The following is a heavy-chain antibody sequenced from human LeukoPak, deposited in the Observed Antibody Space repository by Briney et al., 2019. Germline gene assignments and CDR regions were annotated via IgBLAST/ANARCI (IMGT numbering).Heavy chain of an antibody. Sequence: GGSLRLSCAASGFTFSSYAMSWVRQAPGKGLEWVSGISWNSGSIGYADSVKGRFTISRDNAKNSLYLQMNSLRAEDTALYYCAKAMRYYYDSRGAFDIWGQGTMVTVSS. J-gene: IGHJ3*02. CDR1: GFTFSSYA. CDR3: AKAMRYYYDSRGAFDI. D-gene: IGHD3-22*01. V-gene: IGHV3-9*01. CDR2: ISWNSGSI.